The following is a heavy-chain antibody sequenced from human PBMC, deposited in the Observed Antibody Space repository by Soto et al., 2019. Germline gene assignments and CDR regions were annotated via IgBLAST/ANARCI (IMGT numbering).Heavy chain of an antibody. Sequence: GGSLRLSCAVSGFTFSNYSINWVRQAPGKGLEWLSYISNNSSVKYYADSVKGRFTISRDNAKNSLYLQMNSLRAEDTAVYYCARGGTAAAAEGGYFDYWGQGTLVTVSS. D-gene: IGHD6-13*01. J-gene: IGHJ4*02. V-gene: IGHV3-48*01. CDR3: ARGGTAAAAEGGYFDY. CDR1: GFTFSNYS. CDR2: ISNNSSVK.